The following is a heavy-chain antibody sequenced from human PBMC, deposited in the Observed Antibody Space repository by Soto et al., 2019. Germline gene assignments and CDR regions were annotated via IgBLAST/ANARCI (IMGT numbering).Heavy chain of an antibody. V-gene: IGHV3-74*01. CDR3: ARAFGNCSGGSCYIGYYYYMDV. CDR1: GFTFSSYW. CDR2: INSDGSST. J-gene: IGHJ6*03. D-gene: IGHD2-15*01. Sequence: GSLRLSCAASGFTFSSYWMHWVRQAPGKGLVWVSRINSDGSSTSYADSVKGRFTISRDNAKNTLYLQMNSLRAEDTAVYYCARAFGNCSGGSCYIGYYYYMDVWGKGTTVTVSS.